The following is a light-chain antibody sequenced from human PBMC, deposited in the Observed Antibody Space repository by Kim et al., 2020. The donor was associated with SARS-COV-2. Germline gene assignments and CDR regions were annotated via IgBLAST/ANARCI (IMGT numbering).Light chain of an antibody. CDR3: HQHSNWPPLT. Sequence: SPGERATRSCRASQSVSSFLAWYQQKPGQAPRLLSYGASNRATGIPDRFSGSGSGTDFTLTISSLEPEDFAVYYCHQHSNWPPLTFGGGTKVDIK. CDR1: QSVSSF. CDR2: GAS. V-gene: IGKV3-11*01. J-gene: IGKJ4*01.